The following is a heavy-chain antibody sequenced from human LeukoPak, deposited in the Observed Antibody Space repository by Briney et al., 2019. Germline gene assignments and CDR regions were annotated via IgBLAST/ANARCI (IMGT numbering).Heavy chain of an antibody. J-gene: IGHJ4*02. D-gene: IGHD5-24*01. V-gene: IGHV4-59*01. CDR2: IYYSGST. Sequence: SETLSLTCAVYGGSFSGYYWSWIRQPPGKGLEWIGYIYYSGSTNYNPSLKSRVTISVDTSKNQFSLKLSSVTAADTAVYYCAREFRMATIKYFDYWGQGTLVTVSS. CDR1: GGSFSGYY. CDR3: AREFRMATIKYFDY.